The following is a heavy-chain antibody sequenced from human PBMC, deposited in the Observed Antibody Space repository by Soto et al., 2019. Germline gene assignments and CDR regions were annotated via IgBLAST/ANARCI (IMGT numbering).Heavy chain of an antibody. V-gene: IGHV1-24*01. Sequence: QVQLVQSGAEVKKPGASVKVSCKLSGVHWVRQAPGKGREWMGTFDPGDHEAIYAPKFQGRVTMTEDTSTNSAYLELSSLTSEDTAMYYCVAPATRAGHYSAIKYWGQGSLVTVSS. J-gene: IGHJ4*02. CDR1: G. D-gene: IGHD3-9*01. CDR2: FDPGDHEA. CDR3: VAPATRAGHYSAIKY.